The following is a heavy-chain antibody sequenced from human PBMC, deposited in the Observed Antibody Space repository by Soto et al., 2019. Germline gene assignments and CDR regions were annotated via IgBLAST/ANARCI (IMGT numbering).Heavy chain of an antibody. CDR1: EGSSSSYY. Sequence: SGTLYLTSTVSEGSSSSYYWSSIGQPAGKGLEWIGRIYTSGSTNYDPSLKSRVTMSVDTSKNQFSLKLSSVTAADTAVYYCARDPEYYYDSSGYLDAFDIWGQVTMVP. CDR2: IYTSGST. D-gene: IGHD3-22*01. V-gene: IGHV4-4*07. CDR3: ARDPEYYYDSSGYLDAFDI. J-gene: IGHJ3*02.